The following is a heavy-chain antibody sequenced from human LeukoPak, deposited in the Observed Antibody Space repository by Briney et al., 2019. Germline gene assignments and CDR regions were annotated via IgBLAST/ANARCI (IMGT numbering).Heavy chain of an antibody. J-gene: IGHJ5*02. V-gene: IGHV4-30-2*03. CDR3: ATLTTTGWFDP. D-gene: IGHD4-11*01. Sequence: SETLSLTCTVSGGSISSGGYYWSWIRQPPGKGLEWIGYIYHSGSTYYNPSLKSRVTISVDTSKNQFSLKLSSVTAADTAVYYCATLTTTGWFDPWGQGTLVTVSS. CDR2: IYHSGST. CDR1: GGSISSGGYY.